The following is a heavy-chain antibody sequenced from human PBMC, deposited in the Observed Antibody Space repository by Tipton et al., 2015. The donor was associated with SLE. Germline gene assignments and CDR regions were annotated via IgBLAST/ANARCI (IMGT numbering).Heavy chain of an antibody. CDR2: INHSGST. J-gene: IGHJ2*01. D-gene: IGHD3-10*01. CDR3: ARVLGEPDWYFDL. Sequence: TLSLTCAAYGGSFSGYYWSWIRQPPGKGLEWIGEINHSGSTNYNPSLKSRVTISVDTSKNQFSLKLSSVTAADTAVYYCARVLGEPDWYFDLWGRGTLVTVSS. V-gene: IGHV4-34*01. CDR1: GGSFSGYY.